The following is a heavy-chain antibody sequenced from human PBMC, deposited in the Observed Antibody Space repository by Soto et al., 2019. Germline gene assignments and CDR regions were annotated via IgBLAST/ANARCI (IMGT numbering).Heavy chain of an antibody. V-gene: IGHV4-39*01. J-gene: IGHJ4*02. Sequence: SETLSLTCTVSGDSISITSYYWGWVRQPPGKGLEWIGSIHYSGSTHYNPSLQSRVTISGDASKKQFSLKLRSVTAADTAVYYCASTKDETLYFDYWGQGTMVTVSS. CDR3: ASTKDETLYFDY. D-gene: IGHD2-15*01. CDR1: GDSISITSYY. CDR2: IHYSGST.